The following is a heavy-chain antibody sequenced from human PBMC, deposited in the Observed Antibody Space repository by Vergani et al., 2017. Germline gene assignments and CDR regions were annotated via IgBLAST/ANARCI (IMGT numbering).Heavy chain of an antibody. V-gene: IGHV3-11*06. CDR3: ARSLSGGWFDP. Sequence: QVQLVESGGGLVKPGGSLRLSCAASGFTFSDYYMSWIRQAPGKGLEWVSYISSSSSYTNDADSVKGLFTISRDNAKNSLYLQMNSLRAEDTAVYYCARSLSGGWFDPWGQGTLVTVSS. J-gene: IGHJ5*02. CDR2: ISSSSSYT. D-gene: IGHD7-27*01. CDR1: GFTFSDYY.